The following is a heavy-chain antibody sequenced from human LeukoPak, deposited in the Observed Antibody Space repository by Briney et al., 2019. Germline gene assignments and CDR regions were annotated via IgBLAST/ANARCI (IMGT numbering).Heavy chain of an antibody. CDR3: ARAPIYCGGDCYPGAFDI. CDR1: GGSMISGGHY. V-gene: IGHV4-30-4*08. D-gene: IGHD2-21*02. Sequence: SQTLSLTCTVSGGSMISGGHYWTWIRQHPGQGLEWIGYIYYSGSTYYNPSLKSRVTISVDTSKNQFSLKLSSVTAADTAVYYCARAPIYCGGDCYPGAFDIWGQGTMVTVSS. J-gene: IGHJ3*02. CDR2: IYYSGST.